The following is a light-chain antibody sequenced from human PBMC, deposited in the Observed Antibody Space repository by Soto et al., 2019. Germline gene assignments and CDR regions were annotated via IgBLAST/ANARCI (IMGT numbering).Light chain of an antibody. Sequence: QSVLTQPPSVSVAPGQRVTISCTGSSATIGAGYDVHWYQQLPGTAPKRLIHSNNQRPSGVPDRFSGSKSGTSASLAISGLQSEDEGDYYCSTWDDSLNAYVFGTGTKGTVL. V-gene: IGLV1-40*01. CDR1: SATIGAGYD. CDR3: STWDDSLNAYV. CDR2: SNN. J-gene: IGLJ1*01.